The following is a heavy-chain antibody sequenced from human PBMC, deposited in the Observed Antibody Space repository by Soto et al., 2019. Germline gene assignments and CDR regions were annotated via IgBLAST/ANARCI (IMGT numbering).Heavy chain of an antibody. V-gene: IGHV5-51*01. CDR1: GYSFTSYW. CDR2: IYPGDSDT. CDR3: ARASGGSYPPGAFDI. D-gene: IGHD1-26*01. J-gene: IGHJ3*02. Sequence: GESLKISCKGSGYSFTSYWIGWVRQMPGKGLEWMGIIYPGDSDTRYSPSFQGQVTISADKSISTAYLQWSSLKASDTAMYYCARASGGSYPPGAFDIWGQGTMVTVSS.